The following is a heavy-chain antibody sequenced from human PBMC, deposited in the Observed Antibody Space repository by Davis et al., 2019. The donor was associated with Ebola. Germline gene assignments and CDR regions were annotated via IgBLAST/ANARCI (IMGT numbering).Heavy chain of an antibody. D-gene: IGHD6-19*01. Sequence: GGSLRLSCAASGFTFDDYAMHWVRQAPGKGLEWVSGISWNSGSIGYADSVKGRFTISRDNAKNSLYLQMNSLRAEDTALYYCAREMYSSGWFDGMDVWGQGTTVTVSS. V-gene: IGHV3-9*01. J-gene: IGHJ6*02. CDR3: AREMYSSGWFDGMDV. CDR1: GFTFDDYA. CDR2: ISWNSGSI.